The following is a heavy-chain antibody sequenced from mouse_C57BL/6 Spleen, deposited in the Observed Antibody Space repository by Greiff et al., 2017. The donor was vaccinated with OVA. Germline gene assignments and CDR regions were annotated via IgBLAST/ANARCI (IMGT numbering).Heavy chain of an antibody. CDR3: ARSYYYGSDWYFDV. Sequence: DVQLVESGGGLVQPGGSLKRSCAASGFTFSDYYMYWVRQTPEKRLEWVAYISNGGGSTYYPDTVKGRFTISRDNAKNTLYLQMSRLKSEDTAMYYCARSYYYGSDWYFDVWGTGTTVTVSS. CDR2: ISNGGGST. D-gene: IGHD1-1*01. J-gene: IGHJ1*03. CDR1: GFTFSDYY. V-gene: IGHV5-12*01.